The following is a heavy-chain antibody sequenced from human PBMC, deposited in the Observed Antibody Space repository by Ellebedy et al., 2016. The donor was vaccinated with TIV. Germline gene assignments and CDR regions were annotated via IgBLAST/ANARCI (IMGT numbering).Heavy chain of an antibody. CDR3: AREPNGWYHFDS. V-gene: IGHV3-7*01. D-gene: IGHD6-19*01. CDR2: IKHDGSDT. J-gene: IGHJ4*02. CDR1: GFTFVSYC. Sequence: PGGSLRFSCAASGFTFVSYCMSWVRQAPGKGLEWVANIKHDGSDTSYVDSVKGRFTVSRDNAKNSVYLQMNSLRDEDTAVYYCAREPNGWYHFDSWGQGTLVTVSS.